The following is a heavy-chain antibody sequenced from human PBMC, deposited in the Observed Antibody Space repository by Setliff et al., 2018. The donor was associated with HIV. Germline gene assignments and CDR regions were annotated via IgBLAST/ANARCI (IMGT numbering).Heavy chain of an antibody. Sequence: PGESLKISCATSGFSFRNFAMSWLRQAPGKGLEWVSAISNSGGNTYYADSVKGRFTISRDNSENTLYLQMNSLRPEDTAIYYCAKEVPYSNGFMYFDYWGQGTLVTVSS. D-gene: IGHD3-22*01. CDR2: ISNSGGNT. CDR3: AKEVPYSNGFMYFDY. J-gene: IGHJ4*02. V-gene: IGHV3-23*01. CDR1: GFSFRNFA.